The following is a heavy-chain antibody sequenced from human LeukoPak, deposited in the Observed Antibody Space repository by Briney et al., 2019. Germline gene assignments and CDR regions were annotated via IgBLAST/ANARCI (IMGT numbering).Heavy chain of an antibody. CDR1: GFTFSSYD. CDR2: IGTAGDT. CDR3: ARAYARWFGDLYYGMDV. V-gene: IGHV3-13*01. J-gene: IGHJ6*02. Sequence: PGGSLRLSCAASGFTFSSYDMHWVRQATGKGLEWVSAIGTAGDTYYPGSVKGRFTISRENAKNSLYLQMNSLRAGDTAVYYCARAYARWFGDLYYGMDVWGQGTTVTVSS. D-gene: IGHD3-10*01.